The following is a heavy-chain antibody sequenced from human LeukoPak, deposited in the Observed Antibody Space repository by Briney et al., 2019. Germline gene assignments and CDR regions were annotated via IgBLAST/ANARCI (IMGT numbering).Heavy chain of an antibody. D-gene: IGHD5-18*01. CDR1: GFTFSTSW. Sequence: PGGSLRLSCIASGFTFSTSWMAWVRQAPGKGLEWVANMKQDGREIHYVDSVKGRFTISRDNAKNSLYLQMSSLRAEDTAVYHCARNLVHLWNVFDFWGLGTMVTVSS. CDR2: MKQDGREI. J-gene: IGHJ3*01. CDR3: ARNLVHLWNVFDF. V-gene: IGHV3-7*01.